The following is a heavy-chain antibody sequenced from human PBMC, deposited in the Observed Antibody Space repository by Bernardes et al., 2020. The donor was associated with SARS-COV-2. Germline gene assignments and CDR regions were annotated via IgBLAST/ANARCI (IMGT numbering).Heavy chain of an antibody. CDR2: ISYDGSNK. CDR3: ARDSGYDSPEAFDI. D-gene: IGHD5-12*01. V-gene: IGHV3-30-3*01. Sequence: GGSLRLSCSASGFTFSSYSMHWVRQAPGKGLEWVAVISYDGSNKYYADSVKGRFTISRDNSKNTLYLQMNSLRAEDTAVYYCARDSGYDSPEAFDIWGQGTMVTVSS. CDR1: GFTFSSYS. J-gene: IGHJ3*02.